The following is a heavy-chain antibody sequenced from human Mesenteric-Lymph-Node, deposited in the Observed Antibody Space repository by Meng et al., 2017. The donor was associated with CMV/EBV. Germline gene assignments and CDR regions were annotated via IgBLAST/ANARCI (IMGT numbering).Heavy chain of an antibody. CDR2: ISSSSSYI. Sequence: GESLKISCAASGFTFSSYSMNWVRQAPGKGLEWVSSISSSSSYIYYADSVKGRFTISRDNAKNSLYLQMNSLRAEDTAVYYCARDCSSTSCYRDPSFDYWGQGTLVTVSS. CDR3: ARDCSSTSCYRDPSFDY. V-gene: IGHV3-21*01. J-gene: IGHJ4*02. CDR1: GFTFSSYS. D-gene: IGHD2-2*01.